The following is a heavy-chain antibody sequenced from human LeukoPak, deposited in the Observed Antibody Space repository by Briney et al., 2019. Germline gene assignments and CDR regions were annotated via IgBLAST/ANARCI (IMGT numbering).Heavy chain of an antibody. Sequence: GGSLRLSCAASGFTFSSSWMSWVRQAPGKGLEWVANIKEDGGAKHYVDSVKGRFTISRDNAKNSLYLQMNSLRVDDTAVYYCAKYDGGSTRFDQWGQGTLVTVSS. CDR2: IKEDGGAK. CDR3: AKYDGGSTRFDQ. J-gene: IGHJ4*02. V-gene: IGHV3-7*01. D-gene: IGHD3-16*01. CDR1: GFTFSSSW.